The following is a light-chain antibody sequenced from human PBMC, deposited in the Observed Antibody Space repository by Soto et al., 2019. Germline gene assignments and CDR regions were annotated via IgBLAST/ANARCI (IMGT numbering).Light chain of an antibody. J-gene: IGKJ4*01. CDR3: QRYKNWPPLT. V-gene: IGKV3-15*01. CDR1: QSVSYN. Sequence: EIVMTQSPATLSVSPGETATLSCRASQSVSYNLAWYQQKPGQGPRLLIYGAFTRATGIPARFSGSGPWTDSTLTISGLQSEDLPVYYCQRYKNWPPLTFGGGTKVEIK. CDR2: GAF.